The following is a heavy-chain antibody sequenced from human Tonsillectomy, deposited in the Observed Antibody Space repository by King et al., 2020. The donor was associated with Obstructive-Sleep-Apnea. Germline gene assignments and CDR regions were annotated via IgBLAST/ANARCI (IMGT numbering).Heavy chain of an antibody. J-gene: IGHJ4*02. D-gene: IGHD3-10*01. Sequence: VQLQESGPGLVKPSETLSLTCTVSSGSISRYYWSGIRQPPGKTLECIGDIYYSGSTNYSPSLESRVTISVDTSKNQFSLKLSSVTAADTAVYYCARHTSNYASFDSWGQGTLVTVSS. CDR1: SGSISRYY. V-gene: IGHV4-59*08. CDR3: ARHTSNYASFDS. CDR2: IYYSGST.